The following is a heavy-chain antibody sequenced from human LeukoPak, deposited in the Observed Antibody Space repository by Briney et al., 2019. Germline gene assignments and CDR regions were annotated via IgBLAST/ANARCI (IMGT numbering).Heavy chain of an antibody. CDR3: LRENHDSGWSFDY. D-gene: IGHD3-22*01. CDR2: IYSGGST. CDR1: GFTFSNYA. J-gene: IGHJ4*02. V-gene: IGHV3-23*03. Sequence: GGSLRLSCAASGFTFSNYAMAWVRQAPGKGLEWVSVIYSGGSTYYADSVKGRFTISRDNAKNSLYLEMNSLRAEDTAVYYCLRENHDSGWSFDYWGQGTLVTVSS.